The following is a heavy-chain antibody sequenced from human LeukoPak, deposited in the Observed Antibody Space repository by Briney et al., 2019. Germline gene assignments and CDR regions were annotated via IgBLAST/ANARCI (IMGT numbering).Heavy chain of an antibody. Sequence: GGSLRLSCAGSGFTFSSYSMNWVRQAPGKGLEWFSSISSSSGYIYYADSLKGRFTISRDNAKNSLYLQMNSLRAKDTAVYSWARDHGIKFRRVLVFSLGDAFDIWGQGTLATVSS. J-gene: IGHJ3*02. CDR2: ISSSSGYI. CDR3: ARDHGIKFRRVLVFSLGDAFDI. V-gene: IGHV3-21*01. CDR1: GFTFSSYS. D-gene: IGHD3-16*02.